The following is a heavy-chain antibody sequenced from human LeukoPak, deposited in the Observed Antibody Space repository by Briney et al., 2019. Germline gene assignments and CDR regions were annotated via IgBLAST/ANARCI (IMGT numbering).Heavy chain of an antibody. J-gene: IGHJ5*02. CDR3: ARGYDSSGYSLINWFDP. Sequence: GASVKVSCKASGGTFSSYAISWVRQAPGQGLEWMGWIIPILGIANYAQKFQGRVTITADKSMSTAYIELSSLRSEDTAVYYCARGYDSSGYSLINWFDPWGQGTLVTVSS. V-gene: IGHV1-69*10. D-gene: IGHD3-22*01. CDR1: GGTFSSYA. CDR2: IIPILGIA.